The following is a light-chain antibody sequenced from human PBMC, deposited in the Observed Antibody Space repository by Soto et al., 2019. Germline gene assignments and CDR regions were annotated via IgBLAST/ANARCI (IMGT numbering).Light chain of an antibody. V-gene: IGKV1-5*01. J-gene: IGKJ1*01. CDR2: DAS. CDR1: QSISSW. Sequence: EIQMTQSPSTLSASVGDRVTITCRASQSISSWLAWYQQKPGKAPKLLIYDASSLENGVLSRFSGSGSGTEFTLTISSLQPDDFATYYCQQYNSYWTFGQGTKV. CDR3: QQYNSYWT.